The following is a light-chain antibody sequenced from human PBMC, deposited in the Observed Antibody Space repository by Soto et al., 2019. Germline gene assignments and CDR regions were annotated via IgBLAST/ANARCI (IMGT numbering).Light chain of an antibody. Sequence: EIVMTQSPATLSVSPGERATLSCRASQSVSSNLAWYQQKPGQAPRLLIYGASTRATGIPERFSGSGSGTEFTLTISSLQSEDFAVYYCQQYYRWPQTFGQGTKVDIK. J-gene: IGKJ1*01. V-gene: IGKV3D-15*01. CDR3: QQYYRWPQT. CDR2: GAS. CDR1: QSVSSN.